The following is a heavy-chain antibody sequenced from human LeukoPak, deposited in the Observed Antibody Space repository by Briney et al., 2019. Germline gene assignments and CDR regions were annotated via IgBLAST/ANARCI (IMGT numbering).Heavy chain of an antibody. CDR2: IDPKNGNR. V-gene: IGHV1-8*01. CDR3: ARSHTRNGFCGGGRCYPAVWWFDP. J-gene: IGHJ5*02. CDR1: RYTFINND. Sequence: ASVKVSCKASRYTFINNDINWVRQAPGQGLEWMAWIDPKNGNRGYAQNFQGRVTMTTDTSMGTAYMELSSLTAEDTAVYYCARSHTRNGFCGGGRCYPAVWWFDPWGQGTLVIVSS. D-gene: IGHD2-15*01.